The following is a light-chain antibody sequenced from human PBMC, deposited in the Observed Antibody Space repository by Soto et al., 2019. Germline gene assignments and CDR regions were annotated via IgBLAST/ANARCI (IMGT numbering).Light chain of an antibody. Sequence: AIRMTQSPSSFSASTGYRVTITCRASQDISIYLAWYQQKPGKAPNLLVYAASGSQSGVPSRFSGSGSGTAFTLTINRLQPEDFATYYCQQRFRTPITFGQGTRLEIK. CDR1: QDISIY. J-gene: IGKJ5*01. CDR3: QQRFRTPIT. V-gene: IGKV1-8*01. CDR2: AAS.